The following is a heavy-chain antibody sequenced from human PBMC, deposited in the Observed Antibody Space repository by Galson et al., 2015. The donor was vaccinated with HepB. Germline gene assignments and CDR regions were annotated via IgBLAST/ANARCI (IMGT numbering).Heavy chain of an antibody. D-gene: IGHD3-22*01. V-gene: IGHV3-15*01. J-gene: IGHJ4*02. CDR3: ARGWRYYYDSSGYYAGPKRDY. Sequence: SLRLSCAASGFTFSNAWMSWVRQAPGKGLEWVGRIKSKTDGGTTDYAAPVKGRFTISRDDSKNTLYLQMNSLKTADTAVYYCARGWRYYYDSSGYYAGPKRDYWGQGTLVTVSS. CDR1: GFTFSNAW. CDR2: IKSKTDGGTT.